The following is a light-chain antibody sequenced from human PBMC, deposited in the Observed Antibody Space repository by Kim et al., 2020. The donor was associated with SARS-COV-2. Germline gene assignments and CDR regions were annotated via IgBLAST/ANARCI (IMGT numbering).Light chain of an antibody. J-gene: IGKJ4*01. CDR1: QSVSSY. CDR3: QKHSNRPPALT. CDR2: DAS. Sequence: EIVLTQSPATLSLSPGERATLSCRASQSVSSYLAWYQQKPGQAPRLLIDDASNRATGIPARFSGSGSGTDFTLTISSLEPEDFAVYYCQKHSNRPPALTFGGGTKVDIK. V-gene: IGKV3-11*01.